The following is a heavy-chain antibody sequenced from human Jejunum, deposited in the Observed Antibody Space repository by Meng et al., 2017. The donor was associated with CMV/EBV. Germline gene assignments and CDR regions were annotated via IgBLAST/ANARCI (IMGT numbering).Heavy chain of an antibody. V-gene: IGHV4-4*07. J-gene: IGHJ4*02. Sequence: QVQLQESGPGLVKPSETLSLTCTVSGDSVSGYYWGWIRQPAGKGLEWIGRIYYSGNVAYNSALKSRVTMSVDTSKNQFSLKVTSVTAADTAVYYCAREGRDYGDGGTSLDYWGRGTLGTVSS. CDR1: GDSVSGYY. CDR2: IYYSGNV. CDR3: AREGRDYGDGGTSLDY. D-gene: IGHD4-17*01.